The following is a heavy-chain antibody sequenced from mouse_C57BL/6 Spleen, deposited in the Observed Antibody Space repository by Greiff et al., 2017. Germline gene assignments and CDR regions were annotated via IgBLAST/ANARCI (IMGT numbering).Heavy chain of an antibody. D-gene: IGHD2-12*01. CDR1: GYTFTSYD. Sequence: VQLVESGPELVKPGASVKLSCKASGYTFTSYDINWVKQRPGQGLEWIGWIYPRDGSTKYNEKFKGKATLPVDTSSSTAYMELHSLTSEDSAVYYCARRGYSNDVAYFDYWGQGTTLTVSA. V-gene: IGHV1-85*01. CDR3: ARRGYSNDVAYFDY. CDR2: IYPRDGST. J-gene: IGHJ2*01.